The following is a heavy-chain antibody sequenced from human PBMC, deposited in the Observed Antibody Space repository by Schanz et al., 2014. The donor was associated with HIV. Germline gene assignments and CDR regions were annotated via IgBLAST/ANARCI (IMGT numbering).Heavy chain of an antibody. V-gene: IGHV4-34*01. CDR2: VNHSGDT. Sequence: QVQLQQWGAGLLKPSETLSLTCAVYGGSLNGYYWTWIRQSPGKGLEWIAEVNHSGDTNYNPSLKSRVTISVDTSKNQFSLRLDSVAAADTAVYYCAREGMEQMVNILDVWGQGTRVNVSS. D-gene: IGHD6-13*01. CDR1: GGSLNGYY. CDR3: AREGMEQMVNILDV. J-gene: IGHJ6*02.